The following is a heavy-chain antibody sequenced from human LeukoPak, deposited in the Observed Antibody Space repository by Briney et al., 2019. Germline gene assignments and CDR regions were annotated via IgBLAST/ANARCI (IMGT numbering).Heavy chain of an antibody. CDR3: ARGPTRANSSDY. Sequence: PGGSLRLSCAASGFTFSSYWMSWVRQAPGKGLEGVANIKQGGSEKYYVDSVKGRFTISRDNAKNCLYLQMNSLRAEDTAVYYCARGPTRANSSDYWGQGTLVTVSS. D-gene: IGHD2/OR15-2a*01. V-gene: IGHV3-7*01. CDR2: IKQGGSEK. CDR1: GFTFSSYW. J-gene: IGHJ4*02.